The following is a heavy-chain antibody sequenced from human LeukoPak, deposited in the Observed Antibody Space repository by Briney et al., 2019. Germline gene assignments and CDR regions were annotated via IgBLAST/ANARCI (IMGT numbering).Heavy chain of an antibody. D-gene: IGHD6-19*01. V-gene: IGHV3-20*04. CDR2: INWNGGST. J-gene: IGHJ4*02. Sequence: GGSLRLSCAASGFTFDDYGMSWVRQAPGKGLEWVSGINWNGGSTGYADSVKGRFTISRDNAKNSLYPQMNSLRAEDTALYYCARNWASRIAVAGPYYFDYWGQGTLVTVSS. CDR3: ARNWASRIAVAGPYYFDY. CDR1: GFTFDDYG.